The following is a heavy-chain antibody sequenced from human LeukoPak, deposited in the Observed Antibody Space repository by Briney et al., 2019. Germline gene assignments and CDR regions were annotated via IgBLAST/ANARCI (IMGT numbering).Heavy chain of an antibody. J-gene: IGHJ6*03. V-gene: IGHV4-34*01. CDR1: GGSFSGYY. D-gene: IGHD3-10*01. CDR3: ASVRRGFGESSKYYSYYYMDV. Sequence: PSETLSLTCAVYGGSFSGYYWGWLRQPPGKGLEWIGNIYYSGSTYCNPSLKSRVTISVDTSKNQFSLKLSAVTAADTAVYYCASVRRGFGESSKYYSYYYMDVWGNGTTVTISS. CDR2: IYYSGST.